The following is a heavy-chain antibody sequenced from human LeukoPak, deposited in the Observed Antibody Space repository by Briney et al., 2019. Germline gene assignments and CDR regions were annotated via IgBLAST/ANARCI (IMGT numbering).Heavy chain of an antibody. CDR3: ARERGDCSSTSCYFDP. J-gene: IGHJ5*02. CDR1: GYTFTSYG. V-gene: IGHV1-18*01. D-gene: IGHD2-2*01. Sequence: GASVKVSCKASGYTFTSYGISWVRQAPGQGLEWMGWISAYNGNTNYAQKLQGRVNMTTDTSTSTAYMELRSLRSDDTAVYYCARERGDCSSTSCYFDPWGQGTLVTVSS. CDR2: ISAYNGNT.